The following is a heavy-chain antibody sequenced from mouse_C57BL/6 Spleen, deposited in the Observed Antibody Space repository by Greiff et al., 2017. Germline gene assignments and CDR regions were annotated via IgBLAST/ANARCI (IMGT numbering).Heavy chain of an antibody. Sequence: QVQLQQPGAELVKPGASVKMSCQASGYTFTSSWITWVKKRPGQGLEWIGAVYPGRGSTNYNAKFKSKATLTVDTSSSTAYMQLSSLTSEDSAVYYCAREDGNSFDDWGQGTTLTVSS. CDR1: GYTFTSSW. CDR2: VYPGRGST. J-gene: IGHJ2*01. D-gene: IGHD2-1*01. CDR3: AREDGNSFDD. V-gene: IGHV1-55*01.